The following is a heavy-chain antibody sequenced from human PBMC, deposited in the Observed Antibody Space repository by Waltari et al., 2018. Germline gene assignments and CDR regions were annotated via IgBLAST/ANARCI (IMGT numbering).Heavy chain of an antibody. V-gene: IGHV3-7*01. CDR2: IKEDGSGK. Sequence: EVQLVESGGGLVQPGGSLRLSCAASGFTFSTSWISWVRQAPGKGLEWVAIIKEDGSGKYYVDSVKGRFTISRDNAKNSLFRQMNSLTAADTAVYYCATTAAVTFHYWGQGTLVTVSS. J-gene: IGHJ4*02. D-gene: IGHD6-13*01. CDR3: ATTAAVTFHY. CDR1: GFTFSTSW.